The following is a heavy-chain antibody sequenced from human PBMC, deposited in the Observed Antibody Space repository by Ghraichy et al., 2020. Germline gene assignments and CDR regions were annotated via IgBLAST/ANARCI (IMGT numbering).Heavy chain of an antibody. D-gene: IGHD3-16*02. CDR2: IYYSGST. V-gene: IGHV4-31*03. Sequence: SETLSLTCTVSGGSIKSGGYYWSWIRQHPGQGLEWIGNIYYSGSTYYNPSLKSRVSISVDTSKNQFSLKLSPVTAADTAVYYGARLPLGELSYLDYWGQGTLVTVSS. J-gene: IGHJ4*02. CDR3: ARLPLGELSYLDY. CDR1: GGSIKSGGYY.